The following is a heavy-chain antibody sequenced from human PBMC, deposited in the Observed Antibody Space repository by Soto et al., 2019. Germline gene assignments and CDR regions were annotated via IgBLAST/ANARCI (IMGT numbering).Heavy chain of an antibody. J-gene: IGHJ4*02. Sequence: QVHLVESGGGVVQPGRSLRLSCAASGFTFSSYAMHWVRQAPGKGLEWVAVISYDGSNKYYADSVKGRFTISSDNSKNTLYLQMNSLRAEDTAVYYCAREEQWPFYFDYWGQGTLVTVSS. CDR2: ISYDGSNK. D-gene: IGHD6-19*01. CDR1: GFTFSSYA. V-gene: IGHV3-30-3*01. CDR3: AREEQWPFYFDY.